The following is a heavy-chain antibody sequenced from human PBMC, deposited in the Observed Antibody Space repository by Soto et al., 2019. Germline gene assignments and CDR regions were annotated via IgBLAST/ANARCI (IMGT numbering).Heavy chain of an antibody. D-gene: IGHD2-15*01. V-gene: IGHV1-2*04. CDR1: GYTFTGYY. Sequence: GASVKVSCKASGYTFTGYYMHWVRQAPGQGLEWMGWINPNSGGTNYAQKFQGWVTMTRDTSISTAYMELSRLRSDDTAVYYCARGYIVVVVAELDYWGQGTLVTVSS. J-gene: IGHJ4*02. CDR3: ARGYIVVVVAELDY. CDR2: INPNSGGT.